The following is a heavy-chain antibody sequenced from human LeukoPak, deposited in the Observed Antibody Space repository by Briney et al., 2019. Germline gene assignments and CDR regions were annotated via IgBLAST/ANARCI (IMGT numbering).Heavy chain of an antibody. D-gene: IGHD1-26*01. CDR1: GFTFSSYS. J-gene: IGHJ5*02. CDR3: ARDRRYSWFDH. Sequence: GGSLRLSCAASGFTFSSYSMNWVRQAPGKGLVWVSRINSDGSSTSYADSVKGRFTISRDNAKNTLYLQMNSLRAEDTAVYYCARDRRYSWFDHWGQGTLVTVSS. V-gene: IGHV3-74*01. CDR2: INSDGSST.